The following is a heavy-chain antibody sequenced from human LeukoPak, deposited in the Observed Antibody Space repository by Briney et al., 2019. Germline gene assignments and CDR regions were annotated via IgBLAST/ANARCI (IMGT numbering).Heavy chain of an antibody. V-gene: IGHV3-64*04. Sequence: PGGSLRLSCSASGFTFSTNSMHWVRQAPGKGLEFVSAITSNGGSTYYADSVKGRFTISRHNSKNTLYLQMNSLRAEDTAVYYCASELGYYGSGSYYNEPLGAWGQGTLVTVSS. D-gene: IGHD3-10*01. J-gene: IGHJ5*02. CDR3: ASELGYYGSGSYYNEPLGA. CDR1: GFTFSTNS. CDR2: ITSNGGST.